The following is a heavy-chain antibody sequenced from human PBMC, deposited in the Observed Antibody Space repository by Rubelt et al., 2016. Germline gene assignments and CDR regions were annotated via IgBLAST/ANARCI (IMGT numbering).Heavy chain of an antibody. CDR3: ARGDQLQPNWFDP. CDR2: INHSGST. J-gene: IGHJ5*02. Sequence: QVQLQQWGAGLLKPSETLSLTCAVYGGSFSGYYWSWIRQPPGKGLEWIGEINHSGSTNYNPSLKSRVTISVDTSKNQFSLKLSSVTAADTAVYYCARGDQLQPNWFDPWGQGTLVTVSS. D-gene: IGHD2-2*01. V-gene: IGHV4-34*01. CDR1: GGSFSGYY.